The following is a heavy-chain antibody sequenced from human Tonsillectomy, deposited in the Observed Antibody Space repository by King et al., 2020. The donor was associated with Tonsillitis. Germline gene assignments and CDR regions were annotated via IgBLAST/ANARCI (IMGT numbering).Heavy chain of an antibody. CDR2: ISAYNGNT. V-gene: IGHV1-18*01. J-gene: IGHJ4*02. D-gene: IGHD3-3*01. CDR1: GYTFTSYG. CDR3: ARDFTIFGVLTCFDY. Sequence: VQLVESAAEVKKPGASVKVSCKASGYTFTSYGISWVRQAPGQGLEWMGWISAYNGNTNYAQNLQGRVTLTTDTFTSTAYMELRSLTSDDTAVYYCARDFTIFGVLTCFDYWGQGTLVTVSS.